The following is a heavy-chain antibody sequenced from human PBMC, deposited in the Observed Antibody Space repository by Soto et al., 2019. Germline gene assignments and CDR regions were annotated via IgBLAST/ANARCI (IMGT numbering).Heavy chain of an antibody. D-gene: IGHD3-10*01. Sequence: SQTLSLTCAISGDSVSSNKVAWNWIRQSPSRGLEWLGRTWYRSEWYNDYAVSVKSRITIKPDTAKNQFSLQLNSVTPEDTAVYYCARERRYYYGSGSYYNSNWFDPWGQGTLVTVSS. CDR3: ARERRYYYGSGSYYNSNWFDP. J-gene: IGHJ5*02. CDR2: TWYRSEWYN. CDR1: GDSVSSNKVA. V-gene: IGHV6-1*01.